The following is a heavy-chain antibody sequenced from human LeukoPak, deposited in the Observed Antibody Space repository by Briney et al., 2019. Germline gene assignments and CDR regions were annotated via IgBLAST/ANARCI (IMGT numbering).Heavy chain of an antibody. V-gene: IGHV1-18*01. CDR2: ISAYNGNT. CDR1: GYTSTNYA. D-gene: IGHD5-12*01. J-gene: IGHJ4*02. CDR3: ARVRNSGFRYVDS. Sequence: GASVKVSCKASGYTSTNYAISWVRQAPGQGLEWVGWISAYNGNTNYAQKLQGRVTMTTDTSTSTAYMDLRSLRSDDTAVYYCARVRNSGFRYVDSWGQGTLVTVSS.